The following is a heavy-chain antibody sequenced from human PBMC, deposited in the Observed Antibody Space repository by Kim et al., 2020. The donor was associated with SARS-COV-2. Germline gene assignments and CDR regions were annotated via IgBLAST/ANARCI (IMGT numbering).Heavy chain of an antibody. D-gene: IGHD1-26*01. J-gene: IGHJ3*02. V-gene: IGHV3-15*01. Sequence: KGRFNISRDASKNTLDLQMNSLKTEDTAVYYCTTDPVFIVGATFGDAFDIWGQGTMVTVSS. CDR3: TTDPVFIVGATFGDAFDI.